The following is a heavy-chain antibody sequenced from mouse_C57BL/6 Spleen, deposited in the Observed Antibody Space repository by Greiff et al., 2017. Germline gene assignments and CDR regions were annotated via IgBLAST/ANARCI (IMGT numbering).Heavy chain of an antibody. CDR3: ARGYYDYGVDY. V-gene: IGHV1-54*01. D-gene: IGHD2-4*01. Sequence: QVQLQQSGAELVRPGTSVKVSCTASGYAFTNYLIEWVKQRPGQGLEWIGVINPGSGGTNYNEKFKGKATLTADTSSSTAYMQLSSLTSEDSAVYFCARGYYDYGVDYGGQGTTLTVSS. CDR2: INPGSGGT. J-gene: IGHJ2*01. CDR1: GYAFTNYL.